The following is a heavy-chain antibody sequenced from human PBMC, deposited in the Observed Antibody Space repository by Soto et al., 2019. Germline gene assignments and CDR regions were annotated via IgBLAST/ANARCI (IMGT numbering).Heavy chain of an antibody. J-gene: IGHJ1*01. CDR1: GFTFTSYG. D-gene: IGHD3-10*01. CDR2: ISYDGSNK. V-gene: IGHV3-30*03. CDR3: AHGNVEMVSRQWGYFQH. Sequence: QVQLVESGGGVVQPGRSLRLSCAVSGFTFTSYGMHWVRQAPGKGLEWVAVISYDGSNKYYADSVKGRFTISSDNSKNTLYLQRSSLRPEDTAVYYCAHGNVEMVSRQWGYFQHWGQGTLVTVSS.